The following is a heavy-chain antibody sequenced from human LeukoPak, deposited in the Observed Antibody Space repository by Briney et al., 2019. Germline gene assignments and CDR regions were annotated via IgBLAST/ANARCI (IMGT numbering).Heavy chain of an antibody. Sequence: GGSLRLSCAAPGFTFSSYAMSWVRQAPGKGLEWVSAVSGSGANTYHSDSVRGRFTISRDNSKNALHLQMNSLRAEDTAVFYCAREPRDCTGGTCHSGGGYYFEYWGQGILVTVSS. CDR1: GFTFSSYA. V-gene: IGHV3-23*01. CDR3: AREPRDCTGGTCHSGGGYYFEY. CDR2: VSGSGANT. J-gene: IGHJ4*02. D-gene: IGHD2-8*02.